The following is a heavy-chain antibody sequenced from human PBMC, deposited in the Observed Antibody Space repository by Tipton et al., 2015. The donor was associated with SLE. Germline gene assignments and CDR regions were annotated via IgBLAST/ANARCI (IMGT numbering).Heavy chain of an antibody. CDR3: ARGLGTGDV. V-gene: IGHV4-34*01. CDR2: INHSGST. J-gene: IGHJ6*04. D-gene: IGHD2-8*02. CDR1: TGSFSGYY. Sequence: TLSLTCTVYTGSFSGYYWSWIRQPPGKGLEWIGEINHSGSTNYNPSLKSRVTISVDTSKNSLYLQMNSLRAEDTAVYYCARGLGTGDVWGKGTTVTVSS.